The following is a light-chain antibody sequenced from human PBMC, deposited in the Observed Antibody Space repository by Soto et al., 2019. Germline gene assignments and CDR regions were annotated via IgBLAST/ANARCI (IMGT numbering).Light chain of an antibody. J-gene: IGKJ4*01. CDR1: QSASSS. V-gene: IGKV3-15*01. CDR3: QQYSNWPLT. Sequence: EIVMTQSPATLSVSPGERATLSCEASQSASSSLAWYQQKPGQAPRLLIYGASTRATGIPARFSGSGSGTEFTLTISSLQSEDFAVYYCQQYSNWPLTFGGGTKVEIK. CDR2: GAS.